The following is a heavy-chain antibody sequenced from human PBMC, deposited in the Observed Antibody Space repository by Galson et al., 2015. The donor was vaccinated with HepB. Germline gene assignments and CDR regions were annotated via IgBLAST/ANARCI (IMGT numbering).Heavy chain of an antibody. CDR3: AREDADIAAMTLDH. Sequence: SLRLSCAASGFTFSRNGMHWVRQAPGKGLEWVAVIWHDGSNSYYADPVKGRLTISRDNSKNTLYLQMNSLRAEDTAVYYCAREDADIAAMTLDHWGQGTLVTVSS. D-gene: IGHD6-25*01. J-gene: IGHJ4*02. CDR2: IWHDGSNS. V-gene: IGHV3-33*08. CDR1: GFTFSRNG.